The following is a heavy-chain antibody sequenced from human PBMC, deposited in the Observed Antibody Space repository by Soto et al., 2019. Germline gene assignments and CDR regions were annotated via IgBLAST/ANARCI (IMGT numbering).Heavy chain of an antibody. CDR3: ASSSGIEYDWFDP. CDR2: IIPIFGTA. D-gene: IGHD6-19*01. Sequence: GASVKVSCKASGGTFSSYSISWVRQAPGQGLEWMGGIIPIFGTANYAQKFQGRVTITADESTSTAYMEQSSLRSEDTTVYYFASSSGIEYDWFDPWGQGTLVTVSS. J-gene: IGHJ5*02. CDR1: GGTFSSYS. V-gene: IGHV1-69*13.